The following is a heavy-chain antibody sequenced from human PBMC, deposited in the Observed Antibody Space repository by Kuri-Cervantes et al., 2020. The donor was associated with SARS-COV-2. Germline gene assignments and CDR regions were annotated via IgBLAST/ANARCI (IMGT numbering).Heavy chain of an antibody. Sequence: SETLSLTCTVSGGSISSSSYYWGWIRQPPGKGLEWIGSIYYSGNTYYNPSLKSRVTISVDTSKNQFSLKLSSVTAADTAVYYCARQGGDNYDAFDIWGQGTMVTDSS. CDR3: ARQGGDNYDAFDI. J-gene: IGHJ3*02. D-gene: IGHD5-24*01. CDR1: GGSISSSSYY. CDR2: IYYSGNT. V-gene: IGHV4-39*01.